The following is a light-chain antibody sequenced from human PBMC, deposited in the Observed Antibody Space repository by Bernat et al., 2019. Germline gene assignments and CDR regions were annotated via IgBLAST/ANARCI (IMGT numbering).Light chain of an antibody. J-gene: IGLJ1*01. CDR3: CSYSVTAYL. CDR2: DVN. V-gene: IGLV2-11*01. Sequence: QSALTQPRSVSGSPGQSVTISCTGSSSDIGGYKYVSWYQQHPGKVPKLIIYDVNERPSGVPDRFSGSKSGNAASLTISGPQADDEADYYCCSYSVTAYLFGTGTKVTVL. CDR1: SSDIGGYKY.